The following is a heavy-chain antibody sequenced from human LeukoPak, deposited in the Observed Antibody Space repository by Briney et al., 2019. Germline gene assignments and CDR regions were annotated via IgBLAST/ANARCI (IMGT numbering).Heavy chain of an antibody. Sequence: GRSLRLSCAASGFTLSTYGMHWVRQAPGKGLEYVSAISSNGGSTYYADSVKGRFTISRDNSKNTLYLQMSSLRAEDTAVYYCVKEDYYVSSGETGYYFDYWGQGTLVTVSS. CDR2: ISSNGGST. D-gene: IGHD3-22*01. V-gene: IGHV3-64D*06. CDR3: VKEDYYVSSGETGYYFDY. J-gene: IGHJ4*02. CDR1: GFTLSTYG.